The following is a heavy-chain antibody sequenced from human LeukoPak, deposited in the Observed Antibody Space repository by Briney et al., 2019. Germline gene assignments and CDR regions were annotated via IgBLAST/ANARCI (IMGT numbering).Heavy chain of an antibody. CDR2: ISYDGSNK. D-gene: IGHD1-26*01. CDR3: AKDGELYGMDV. CDR1: GFTFSSYA. J-gene: IGHJ6*02. Sequence: PGRSLRLSCAASGFTFSSYAMHWVRQAPGKGLEWVAVISYDGSNKYYADSVKGRFTISRDNSKNTLYLQMNSLRAEDTAVYYCAKDGELYGMDVWGQGTTVTVSS. V-gene: IGHV3-30-3*01.